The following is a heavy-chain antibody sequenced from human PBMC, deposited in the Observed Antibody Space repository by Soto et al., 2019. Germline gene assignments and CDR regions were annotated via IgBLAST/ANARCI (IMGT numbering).Heavy chain of an antibody. V-gene: IGHV3-74*01. CDR3: AKEGDCGDYAGKNLCDS. D-gene: IGHD4-17*01. CDR1: GFTFFAYW. J-gene: IGHJ5*01. Sequence: EVQLGESGAGLVQPGGSLRLSCAASGFTFFAYWIHWVRQVPGKGLFWVSRLNSDGSHTSYADSVRGRFTISRENSTNTVYLQVNRLTAEDTAVYYCAKEGDCGDYAGKNLCDSWGQGSLVTVA. CDR2: LNSDGSHT.